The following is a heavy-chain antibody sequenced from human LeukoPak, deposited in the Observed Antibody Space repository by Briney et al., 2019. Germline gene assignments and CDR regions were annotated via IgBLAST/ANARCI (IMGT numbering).Heavy chain of an antibody. Sequence: PGGSLTLSCAASGFTFSSYAMSWVRQAPGKGLEWVSVISGSGGSTYYADSVEGRFTISRDNSKNTLYLQMNSLRAEDTAVYYCAKRGYDRSGYYGYFDYWAQGTLVTVSS. CDR3: AKRGYDRSGYYGYFDY. CDR2: ISGSGGST. J-gene: IGHJ4*02. CDR1: GFTFSSYA. D-gene: IGHD3-22*01. V-gene: IGHV3-23*01.